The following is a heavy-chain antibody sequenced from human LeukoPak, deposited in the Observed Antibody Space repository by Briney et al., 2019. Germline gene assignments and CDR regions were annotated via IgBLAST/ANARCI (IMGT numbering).Heavy chain of an antibody. CDR3: ARDRGGTVGATTSFDY. J-gene: IGHJ4*02. V-gene: IGHV3-7*01. CDR2: IKQDGSEK. D-gene: IGHD1-26*01. Sequence: GGSLRLSCAASGFTFSSYWMSWVRQAPGKGLEWVANIKQDGSEKYYVDSVRGRFTISRDNAKNSLYLQMNSLRAEDTAVYYCARDRGGTVGATTSFDYWGQGTLVTVSS. CDR1: GFTFSSYW.